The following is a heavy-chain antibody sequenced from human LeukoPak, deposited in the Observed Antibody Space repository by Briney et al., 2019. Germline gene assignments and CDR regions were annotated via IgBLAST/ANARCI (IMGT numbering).Heavy chain of an antibody. V-gene: IGHV1-2*02. D-gene: IGHD5-12*01. Sequence: GASVKVSCKASGYTFTGYYMHWVRQAPGQGLEWMGWINPNSGGTNYAQKFQGRVTMTRDTSISTAYMELSRLRSDDTAVYYCARVPPLLVARSYYYYGMDLWGQGTTVTVSS. J-gene: IGHJ6*02. CDR2: INPNSGGT. CDR1: GYTFTGYY. CDR3: ARVPPLLVARSYYYYGMDL.